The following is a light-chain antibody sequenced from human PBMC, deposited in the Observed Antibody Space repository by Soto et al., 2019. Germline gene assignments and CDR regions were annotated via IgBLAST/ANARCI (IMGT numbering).Light chain of an antibody. J-gene: IGKJ1*01. Sequence: EIVLTQSPATLSLSPGERATLSCRASQSVGSYLAWYQQKPGQAPWLLIYDASNRATGIPARFSGSGSGTDFTLTISSLEPEDFAVYYCQQRSNWPWTFGQGTKVEIK. CDR1: QSVGSY. CDR3: QQRSNWPWT. CDR2: DAS. V-gene: IGKV3-11*01.